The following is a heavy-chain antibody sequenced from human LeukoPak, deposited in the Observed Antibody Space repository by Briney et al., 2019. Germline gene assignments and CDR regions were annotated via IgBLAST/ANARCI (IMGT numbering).Heavy chain of an antibody. J-gene: IGHJ4*02. Sequence: PGGSLRLSCAASGFTFDDYGMTWVRQAPGKGLEWVSNINWNADTTPYADSVKGRFTISRDNAKNSLYLQMNSLKTEDTAVYYCTTDWGVVVTAPNYELTGGDYWGQGTLVTVSS. CDR3: TTDWGVVVTAPNYELTGGDY. CDR2: INWNADTT. V-gene: IGHV3-20*04. CDR1: GFTFDDYG. D-gene: IGHD2-21*02.